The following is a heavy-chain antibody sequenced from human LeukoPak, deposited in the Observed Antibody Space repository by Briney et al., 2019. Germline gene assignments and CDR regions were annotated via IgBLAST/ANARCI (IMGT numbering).Heavy chain of an antibody. V-gene: IGHV3-7*05. CDR1: GFTFNNYW. J-gene: IGHJ4*02. Sequence: PGGSLRLSCVASGFTFNNYWMNWVRQAPGRGLEWVANIREDGSEKNYVDSVKGRFTISRENAKNSLYLQMDNLRAEDTAAYYCATDRREEPSNFDRNRFAYWGQGTLVTVSS. CDR3: ATDRREEPSNFDRNRFAY. D-gene: IGHD1-14*01. CDR2: IREDGSEK.